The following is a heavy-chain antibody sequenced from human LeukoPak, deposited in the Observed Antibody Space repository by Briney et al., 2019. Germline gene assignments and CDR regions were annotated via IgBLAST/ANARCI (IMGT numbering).Heavy chain of an antibody. D-gene: IGHD3-10*01. CDR3: ARAVHYGSGSSYWFDP. Sequence: SETLSLTCTVSGGSISSYYWSWIRQPPGEGLEWIGYIYYSGSTNYNPSLKSRVTISVDTSKNQFSLKLSSVTAADTAVYYCARAVHYGSGSSYWFDPWGQGTLVTVSS. CDR2: IYYSGST. CDR1: GGSISSYY. J-gene: IGHJ5*02. V-gene: IGHV4-59*01.